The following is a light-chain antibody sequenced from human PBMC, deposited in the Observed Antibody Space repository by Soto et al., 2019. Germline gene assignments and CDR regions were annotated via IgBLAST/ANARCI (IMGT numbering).Light chain of an antibody. CDR1: QGVSRY. V-gene: IGKV1-9*01. J-gene: IGKJ4*01. CDR3: QQLSNYPFT. CDR2: TAS. Sequence: DIQLTQSPSFLSASVGDRVAITCRASQGVSRYVAWYQQKPGKPPELLIYTASTLQSGVPPRFSGSASGTEFTLTIDSLQPEDFATYYCQQLSNYPFTFGGGTKVDI.